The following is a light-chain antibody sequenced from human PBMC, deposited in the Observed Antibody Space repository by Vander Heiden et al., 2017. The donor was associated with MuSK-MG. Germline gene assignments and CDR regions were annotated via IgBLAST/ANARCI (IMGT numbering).Light chain of an antibody. CDR2: GAS. V-gene: IGKV1-39*01. CDR1: QGISSY. CDR3: QQCDDTPLT. J-gene: IGKJ4*01. Sequence: DIQTTPAPSSLSASVGDRVTILCRASQGISSYLNWYQEKPGKAPKLLIYGASSLQSGVPSRFSGSGSGTDFTLTISRLQPEDIATYYCQQCDDTPLTFGGGTKVELK.